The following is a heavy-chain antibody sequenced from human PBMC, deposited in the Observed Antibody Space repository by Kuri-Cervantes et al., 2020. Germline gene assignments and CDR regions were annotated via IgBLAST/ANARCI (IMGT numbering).Heavy chain of an antibody. CDR1: GYTFTSYY. D-gene: IGHD6-19*01. J-gene: IGHJ5*02. V-gene: IGHV1-46*01. Sequence: ASVKVSCKASGYTFTSYYMHWVRQAPGQGLEWVGIINPSGGSTSYAQKFQGRVTMTRDTSISTAYMELSRLRSDDTAVYYCARIPGIAVAGIDNWFDPWGQGTLVTVSS. CDR3: ARIPGIAVAGIDNWFDP. CDR2: INPSGGST.